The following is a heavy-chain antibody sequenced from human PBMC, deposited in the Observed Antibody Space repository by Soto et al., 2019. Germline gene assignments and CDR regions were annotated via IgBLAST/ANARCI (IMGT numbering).Heavy chain of an antibody. CDR2: IKKDGSEK. D-gene: IGHD5-18*01. CDR3: VTGYHSDY. J-gene: IGHJ4*02. CDR1: GISTSSYW. Sequence: EEQLVESGGALVRPGESLRLSCAASGISTSSYWMGWVRQAPGRGLEWVASIKKDGSEKYYTDSLKGRFTISRDNALNSLYLQMNSLRAEDTAVYFCVTGYHSDYWGQGTLVTVSS. V-gene: IGHV3-7*03.